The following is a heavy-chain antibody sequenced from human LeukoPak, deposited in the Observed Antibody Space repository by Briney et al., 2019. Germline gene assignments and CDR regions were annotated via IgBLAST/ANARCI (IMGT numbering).Heavy chain of an antibody. Sequence: GGSLRLSCAASGFTFSRFWMSWVRQAPGKGLEWVANIKQDGSEKYYVGSVKGRFTISRDNAKNSLYLQMNSLRDEDTAVYYCARVWGLAVAGGEIEYWGQGTLVTVSS. J-gene: IGHJ4*02. V-gene: IGHV3-7*02. CDR3: ARVWGLAVAGGEIEY. CDR1: GFTFSRFW. CDR2: IKQDGSEK. D-gene: IGHD6-13*01.